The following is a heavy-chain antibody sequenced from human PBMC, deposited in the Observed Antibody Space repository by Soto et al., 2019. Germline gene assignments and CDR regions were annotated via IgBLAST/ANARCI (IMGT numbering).Heavy chain of an antibody. Sequence: SETLSLTCTVSGGSISSSSYYWGWIRQPPGKGLEWIGSIYYSGSTYYNPSLKSRVTISVDTSKNQFSLKLSSVTAADTAVYYCARAEAVAGTYYYGMDVWGQGTTVNVSS. V-gene: IGHV4-39*01. CDR3: ARAEAVAGTYYYGMDV. CDR1: GGSISSSSYY. CDR2: IYYSGST. D-gene: IGHD6-19*01. J-gene: IGHJ6*02.